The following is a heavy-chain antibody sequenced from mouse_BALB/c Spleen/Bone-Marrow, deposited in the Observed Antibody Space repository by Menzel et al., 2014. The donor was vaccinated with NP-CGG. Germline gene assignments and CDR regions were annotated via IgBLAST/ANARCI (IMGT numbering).Heavy chain of an antibody. J-gene: IGHJ1*01. D-gene: IGHD2-3*01. CDR2: IIPSNGRT. Sequence: SGAELVKPGASVKPSCKASGYTFTSYWMHWVKQRPGQGLEWIGEIIPSNGRTNYNEKFKSKATLTADKSSNTAYMQLSSLTSEDSAVYYCARWLLQYFDVWGAGTTVTVSS. CDR1: GYTFTSYW. V-gene: IGHV1S81*02. CDR3: ARWLLQYFDV.